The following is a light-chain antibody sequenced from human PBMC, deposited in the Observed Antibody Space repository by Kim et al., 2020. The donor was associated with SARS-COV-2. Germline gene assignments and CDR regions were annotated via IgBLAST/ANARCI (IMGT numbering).Light chain of an antibody. CDR2: GNN. J-gene: IGLJ1*01. Sequence: QPVLTQPPSVSGAPGQRVTISCTGGSSNIGAGYDVHWYQQLPGTAPKLLIYGNNNRPSGVPDRFSGSKSGTSASLAITGLQAEDEADYYCQSYDSGLSGYNYVFGTGTKVTVL. V-gene: IGLV1-40*01. CDR3: QSYDSGLSGYNYV. CDR1: SSNIGAGYD.